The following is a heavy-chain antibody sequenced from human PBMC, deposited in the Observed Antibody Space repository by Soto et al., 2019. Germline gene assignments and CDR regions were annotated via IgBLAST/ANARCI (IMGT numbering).Heavy chain of an antibody. CDR1: GFTFSDYY. V-gene: IGHV3-11*01. J-gene: IGHJ4*02. Sequence: GESLKISCAASGFTFSDYYMSWIRQAPGKGLEWVSYISSSGSTIYYADSVKGRFTISRDNAKNSLYLQMNSLRAEDTAVYYCAREGSSPGLDYWGQGTLVTVSS. D-gene: IGHD6-6*01. CDR2: ISSSGSTI. CDR3: AREGSSPGLDY.